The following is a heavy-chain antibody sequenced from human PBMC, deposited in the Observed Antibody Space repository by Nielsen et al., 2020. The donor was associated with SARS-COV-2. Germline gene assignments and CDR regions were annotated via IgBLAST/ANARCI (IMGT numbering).Heavy chain of an antibody. J-gene: IGHJ6*02. CDR3: AKEFGGSYGSGSYYSAREGSYYGMDV. CDR2: ISYDGSNK. V-gene: IGHV3-30*18. Sequence: RQAPGKGLEWVAVISYDGSNKYYADSVKGRFTISRDNSKNTLYLQMNSLRAEDTAVYYCAKEFGGSYGSGSYYSAREGSYYGMDVWGQGTTVTVSS. D-gene: IGHD3-10*01.